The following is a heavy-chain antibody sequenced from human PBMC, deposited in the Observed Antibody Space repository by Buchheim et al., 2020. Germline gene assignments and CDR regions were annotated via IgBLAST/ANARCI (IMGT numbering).Heavy chain of an antibody. V-gene: IGHV4-39*07. Sequence: QLQLQESGPGLVKPSETLSLTCTVSGGSISSSSYYWGWIRQPPGKGLEWIGEINHSGSTNYNPSLKSRVTISVDTSKNQFSLKLSSVTAADTAVYYCASRLLRYFDWPYYFDYWGQGTL. J-gene: IGHJ4*02. D-gene: IGHD3-9*01. CDR2: INHSGST. CDR3: ASRLLRYFDWPYYFDY. CDR1: GGSISSSSYY.